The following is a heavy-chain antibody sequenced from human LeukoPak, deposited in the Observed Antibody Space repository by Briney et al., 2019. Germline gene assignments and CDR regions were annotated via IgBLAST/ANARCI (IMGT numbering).Heavy chain of an antibody. CDR1: GGSIRSTTYY. CDR2: IYYSGNT. CDR3: ARAPHFFDTSGSRYYFDY. V-gene: IGHV4-39*07. D-gene: IGHD3-22*01. J-gene: IGHJ4*02. Sequence: SETLSLTCSVSGGSIRSTTYYWGWIRQPPGKGLEWIGSIYYSGNTYYSPSLMSRDTISVDTSKNQFSLNLSSVTAADTAVYFCARAPHFFDTSGSRYYFDYWGQGALVTVSS.